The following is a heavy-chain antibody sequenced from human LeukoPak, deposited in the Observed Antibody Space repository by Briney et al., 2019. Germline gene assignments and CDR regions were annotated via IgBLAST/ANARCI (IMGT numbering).Heavy chain of an antibody. CDR1: GFTFGDHA. CDR3: TRGPIQLWLYHGMDV. V-gene: IGHV3-49*04. CDR2: IRSKTYGGTT. J-gene: IGHJ6*02. Sequence: GRSLRLSCTVSGFTFGDHAMSWVRQAPGKGLEWVGFIRSKTYGGTTEYAASVKGRFIISRDDSTSNAYLQMNSLKTEDTAVYYCTRGPIQLWLYHGMDVWGQGTTVTVSS. D-gene: IGHD5-18*01.